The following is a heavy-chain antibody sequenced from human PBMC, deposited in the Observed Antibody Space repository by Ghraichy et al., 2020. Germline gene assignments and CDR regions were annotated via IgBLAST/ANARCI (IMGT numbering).Heavy chain of an antibody. V-gene: IGHV4-34*01. CDR3: ARGRVFSPPYYFDY. CDR1: GGSFSGYY. D-gene: IGHD3-3*01. CDR2: INHSGST. Sequence: SETLSLTCAVYGGSFSGYYWSWIRQPPGKGLEWIGEINHSGSTNYNPSLKSRVTISVDTSKNQFSLKLSSVTAADTAVYYCARGRVFSPPYYFDYWGQGTLVTVSS. J-gene: IGHJ4*02.